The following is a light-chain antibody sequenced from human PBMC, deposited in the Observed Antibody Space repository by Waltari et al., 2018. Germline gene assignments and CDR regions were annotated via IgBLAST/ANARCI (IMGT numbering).Light chain of an antibody. Sequence: DIVMTQSPDSLAVSLGERATINCKSSQSLLYSSNNKNSLTWYQQKPGQPPKLLLYWAATRGSGVPDRFSGSGYGTDFTLTISSLQAEDVAVYYCQQYYTTPLTFGQGTKVEIK. V-gene: IGKV4-1*01. CDR3: QQYYTTPLT. CDR2: WAA. J-gene: IGKJ1*01. CDR1: QSLLYSSNNKNS.